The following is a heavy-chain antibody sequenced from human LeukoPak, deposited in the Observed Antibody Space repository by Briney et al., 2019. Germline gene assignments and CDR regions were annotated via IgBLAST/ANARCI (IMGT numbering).Heavy chain of an antibody. Sequence: PSETLSLTCTVSGASIITYYWSWIRQSPGKGLEWIGYIYYTGSTDSNPSLKNRLTISVDTSKNQFSLKLTSVTAADTAVYYCARGRDGYSNWGQGILVTVSS. V-gene: IGHV4-59*01. J-gene: IGHJ4*02. CDR1: GASIITYY. CDR2: IYYTGST. D-gene: IGHD5-24*01. CDR3: ARGRDGYSN.